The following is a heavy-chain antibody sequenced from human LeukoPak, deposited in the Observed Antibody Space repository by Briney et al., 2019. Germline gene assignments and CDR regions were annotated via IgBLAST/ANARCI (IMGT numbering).Heavy chain of an antibody. Sequence: GASVKVSCKASGYTFTSYYMHWVRQAPGQGLQWMGIINPSGGTTTYAQKFQGIVTMTRDTSTSTVYMELTSLRSEDTAVYYCARDLGVTGSDYWGQGTLVTVSS. V-gene: IGHV1-46*01. CDR2: INPSGGTT. CDR3: ARDLGVTGSDY. D-gene: IGHD3-9*01. CDR1: GYTFTSYY. J-gene: IGHJ4*02.